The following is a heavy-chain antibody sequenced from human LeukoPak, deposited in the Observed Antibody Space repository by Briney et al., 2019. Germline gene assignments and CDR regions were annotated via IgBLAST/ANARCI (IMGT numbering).Heavy chain of an antibody. D-gene: IGHD1-26*01. Sequence: GGSLRLSCAASGFTFSSYAMSWVRQAPGKGLEWVSAISGSGGSTYYADSVKGRFTISRDNSKNTLYLQMNSLRAEDTAVYYCAKAPVEATMEQYFDYWGQGTLVTVSS. V-gene: IGHV3-23*01. CDR1: GFTFSSYA. CDR2: ISGSGGST. J-gene: IGHJ4*02. CDR3: AKAPVEATMEQYFDY.